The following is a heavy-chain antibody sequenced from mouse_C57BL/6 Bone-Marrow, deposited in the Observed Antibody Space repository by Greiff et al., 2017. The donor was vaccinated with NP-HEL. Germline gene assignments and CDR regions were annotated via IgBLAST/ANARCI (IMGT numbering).Heavy chain of an antibody. D-gene: IGHD1-1*01. J-gene: IGHJ4*01. V-gene: IGHV2-2*01. CDR1: GFSLPSYG. CDR2: IWSGGST. Sequence: QVQLKESGPGLVQPSQSLSITCTVSGFSLPSYGVHWVRQSPGKGLEWLGVIWSGGSTDYNAAFISRLSISKDNSQSQVFFKMNSLQADDTAIYYCARTTVVAPYYAMDYWGQGTSVTVSS. CDR3: ARTTVVAPYYAMDY.